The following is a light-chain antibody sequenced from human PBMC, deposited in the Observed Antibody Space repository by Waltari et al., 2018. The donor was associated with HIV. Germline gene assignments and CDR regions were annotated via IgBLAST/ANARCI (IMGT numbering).Light chain of an antibody. CDR3: QQYYSTPLP. V-gene: IGKV4-1*01. Sequence: DIVMTQSPDSLAVSLGERATINCKSSQSVLYSSNNKNYLAWYQQKPGQPPKLLIYWASTRESGVTDRFSGSESGTDFTLTSRSLQAEDVAVYYCQQYYSTPLPFGGGTTVEIK. CDR1: QSVLYSSNNKNY. CDR2: WAS. J-gene: IGKJ4*01.